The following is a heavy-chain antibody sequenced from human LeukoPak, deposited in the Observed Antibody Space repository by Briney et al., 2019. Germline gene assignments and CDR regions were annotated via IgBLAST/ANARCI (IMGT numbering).Heavy chain of an antibody. D-gene: IGHD1-26*01. CDR3: LRGSYFRIDY. CDR2: ISYDGSNK. CDR1: GFTFSDYA. Sequence: GGSLRLSCAASGFTFSDYAMHWVRQAPGKGLEWLSLISYDGSNKYYADSVKGRFTISGDNSKNTLFLQMNSLRAEDTAMCYCLRGSYFRIDYWGQGTLVTVSS. V-gene: IGHV3-30-3*01. J-gene: IGHJ4*02.